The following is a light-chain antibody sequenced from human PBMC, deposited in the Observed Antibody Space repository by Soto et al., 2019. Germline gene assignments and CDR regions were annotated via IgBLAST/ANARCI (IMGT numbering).Light chain of an antibody. CDR1: QSIITG. Sequence: DIQMTQSPPTLSASVGDRVTITCRASQSIITGLAWFQQKPGKAPQLLIYDASNLQGGVPSRFSGSGYGTEFTPTISSPQTDDFATDYCKHYNGYSLTSGGRTKVEI. CDR2: DAS. CDR3: KHYNGYSLT. V-gene: IGKV1-5*01. J-gene: IGKJ4*01.